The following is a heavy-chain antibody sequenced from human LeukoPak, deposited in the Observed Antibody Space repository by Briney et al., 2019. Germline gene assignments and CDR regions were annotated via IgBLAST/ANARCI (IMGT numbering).Heavy chain of an antibody. V-gene: IGHV4-59*01. Sequence: SETLSLTCTVSGGSISSYYWSWIRQPPGKGPEWIGYIYYSGSTNYNPSLKSRVTISVDTSKNQFSLKLSSVTAAGTAVYYCARDLKPYGMDVWGQGTTVTVSS. CDR1: GGSISSYY. J-gene: IGHJ6*02. CDR2: IYYSGST. CDR3: ARDLKPYGMDV.